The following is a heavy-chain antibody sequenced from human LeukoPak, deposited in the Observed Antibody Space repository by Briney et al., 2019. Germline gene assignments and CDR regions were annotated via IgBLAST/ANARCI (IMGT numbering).Heavy chain of an antibody. CDR2: ISGGGGST. D-gene: IGHD1-14*01. CDR1: EFTFSNYA. CDR3: AKGSGINHYHWIDP. J-gene: IGHJ5*02. V-gene: IGHV3-23*01. Sequence: PGGSLRLSCAASEFTFSNYAMNWVRQAPGKGLEWVSGISGGGGSTYYADSVKGRFTISRDNSKNTLYLQMDSLRAEDTALYYCAKGSGINHYHWIDPRGQGTLVTVSS.